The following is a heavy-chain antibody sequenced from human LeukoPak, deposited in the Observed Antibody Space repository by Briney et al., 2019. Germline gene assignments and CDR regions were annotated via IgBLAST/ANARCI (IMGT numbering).Heavy chain of an antibody. CDR1: GFTFSSYA. CDR2: ISYDGSNK. D-gene: IGHD6-13*01. J-gene: IGHJ4*02. V-gene: IGHV3-30-3*01. CDR3: ARGPIGSWYGDY. Sequence: GSLRLSCAASGFTFSSYAMHWVRQAPGKGLEWVAVISYDGSNKYYADSVKGRFTISRDNSKNTLYLQMNSLRAEDTAVYYCARGPIGSWYGDYWGQGTLVTVSS.